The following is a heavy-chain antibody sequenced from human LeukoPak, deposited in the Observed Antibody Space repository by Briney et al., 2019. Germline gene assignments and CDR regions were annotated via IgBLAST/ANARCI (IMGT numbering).Heavy chain of an antibody. CDR2: ISYDGSNK. Sequence: TGGSLRLSCAASGFTFSTYGMHWVRRARGKGLEWVAVISYDGSNKYYTDSVKGRFTISRDNSKNTLYLQMNSLGTEDTAVYYCAKTDLGHRSRPAGHFDYWGQGTLVTVSS. D-gene: IGHD2-15*01. CDR3: AKTDLGHRSRPAGHFDY. V-gene: IGHV3-30*18. CDR1: GFTFSTYG. J-gene: IGHJ4*02.